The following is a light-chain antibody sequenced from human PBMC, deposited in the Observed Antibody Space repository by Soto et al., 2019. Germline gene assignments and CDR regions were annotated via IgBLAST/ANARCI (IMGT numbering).Light chain of an antibody. V-gene: IGKV1-5*01. CDR2: DAS. Sequence: DIPMTQSPSILSASVGDSVTITCRASQSVSRWLAWYQQKPGKAPKLLMYDASSLNSGVPSRFSGSQSGTEFTLTITSLLPDDFATYFCQQYSSYSLPTFGGGTKVDI. CDR3: QQYSSYSLPT. CDR1: QSVSRW. J-gene: IGKJ4*01.